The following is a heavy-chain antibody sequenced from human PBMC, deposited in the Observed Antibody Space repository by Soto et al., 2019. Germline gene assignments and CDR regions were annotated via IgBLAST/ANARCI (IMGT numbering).Heavy chain of an antibody. D-gene: IGHD3-16*02. V-gene: IGHV3-23*01. Sequence: GGSLRLSCVASGFTFSTFAMSWVRQVPGKGLEWVSGISDGGRFTYYADSVKGRFTISRDDSKNTVYLQMNGLRSDDTASYYCARDGLLFSGPYRPSRFDYWGLGTLVTVSS. CDR1: GFTFSTFA. J-gene: IGHJ4*02. CDR3: ARDGLLFSGPYRPSRFDY. CDR2: ISDGGRFT.